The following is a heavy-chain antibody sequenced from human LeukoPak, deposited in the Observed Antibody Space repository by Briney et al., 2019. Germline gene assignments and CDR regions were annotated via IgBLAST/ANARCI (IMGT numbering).Heavy chain of an antibody. Sequence: GGXLRLSCAASGFTFSSYGMHWVRQAPGKGLEGVAFIRYDGSNKYYADSVKGRFTISRDNSKNTLYLQMNSLRAEDTAVYYCAKGSRAVVVPKYDYWGQGTLVTVSS. V-gene: IGHV3-30*02. CDR2: IRYDGSNK. J-gene: IGHJ4*02. D-gene: IGHD2-2*01. CDR1: GFTFSSYG. CDR3: AKGSRAVVVPKYDY.